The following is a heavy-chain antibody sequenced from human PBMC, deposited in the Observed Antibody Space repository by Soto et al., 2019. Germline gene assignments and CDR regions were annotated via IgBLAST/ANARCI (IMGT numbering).Heavy chain of an antibody. CDR2: IIPVFNSA. D-gene: IGHD6-25*01. J-gene: IGHJ4*02. CDR1: GYTFSSYT. CDR3: ARIGDGNQRPFDY. Sequence: VRLVQSGAEVKKPGSSVKVSCKASGYTFSSYTINWVRQAPGQGLELMGGIIPVFNSATYAQKFQGRVTITADESTSTASLELRGLRSEDTAVYYCARIGDGNQRPFDYWGQGTLVTVSS. V-gene: IGHV1-69*01.